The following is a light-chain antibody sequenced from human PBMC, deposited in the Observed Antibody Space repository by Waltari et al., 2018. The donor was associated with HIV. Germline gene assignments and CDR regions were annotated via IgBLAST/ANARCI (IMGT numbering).Light chain of an antibody. CDR3: QTWDSSTAV. V-gene: IGLV3-1*01. Sequence: SYELTQPPAVSVSPGQTASITCSGAKLGDKFACWYQQKPGQSPVLVIYQDLKRPSGIPERFTGSNSGNTATLTISGTQSVDEADYYCQTWDSSTAVFGGGTK. J-gene: IGLJ3*02. CDR1: KLGDKF. CDR2: QDL.